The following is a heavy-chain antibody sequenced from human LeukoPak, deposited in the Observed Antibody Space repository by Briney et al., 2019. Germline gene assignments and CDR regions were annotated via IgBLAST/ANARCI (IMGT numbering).Heavy chain of an antibody. CDR3: AKDPNTIFGVADNWFDP. CDR1: GFIFSSYA. J-gene: IGHJ5*02. V-gene: IGHV3-23*01. CDR2: ISGSGGST. Sequence: GGSLRLSCAASGFIFSSYAMSWVRQAPGKGLEWVSAISGSGGSTYYADSVKGRFTISRDNSKNTLYLQMNSLRAEDTAVYYCAKDPNTIFGVADNWFDPWGQGTLVTVSS. D-gene: IGHD3-3*01.